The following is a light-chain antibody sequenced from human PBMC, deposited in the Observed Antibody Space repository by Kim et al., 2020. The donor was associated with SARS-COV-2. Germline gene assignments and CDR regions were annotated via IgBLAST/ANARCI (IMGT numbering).Light chain of an antibody. V-gene: IGKV1-9*01. J-gene: IGKJ4*01. Sequence: ASVGDRAPITCRASRGISSYLAWYQQKPGKAPKLLIYDASTLQSGVPSRFSGSGSGTEFTLTISSLQPEDFATYYCQQLNSYLTFGGGTKLDIK. CDR3: QQLNSYLT. CDR1: RGISSY. CDR2: DAS.